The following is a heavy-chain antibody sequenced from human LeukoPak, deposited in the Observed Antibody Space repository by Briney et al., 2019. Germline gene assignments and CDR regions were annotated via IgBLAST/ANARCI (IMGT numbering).Heavy chain of an antibody. D-gene: IGHD3-10*01. Sequence: SGTLSLTCAVSGGSISSSNWWSWVRQPPGKGLEWIGEIYHSGSTNYNPSLKSRVTISVDKSKNQFSLKLSSVTAADTAVYYCAREKYYYGSGGKDAFDIWGQGTMVTVSS. J-gene: IGHJ3*02. V-gene: IGHV4-4*02. CDR2: IYHSGST. CDR1: GGSISSSNW. CDR3: AREKYYYGSGGKDAFDI.